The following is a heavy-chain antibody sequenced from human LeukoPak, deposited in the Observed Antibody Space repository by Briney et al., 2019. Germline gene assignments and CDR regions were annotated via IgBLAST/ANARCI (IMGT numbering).Heavy chain of an antibody. J-gene: IGHJ5*02. Sequence: SETLSLTCTVSGGSISSSSYYWGWIRQPPGKGLEWIGSIYYSGSTYYNPSLKSRVTISVDTSKNQFSLKLSSVTAADTAVYYCATAYYDFWRGGPQLTSNWFDPWGQGTLVIVS. CDR2: IYYSGST. CDR1: GGSISSSSYY. CDR3: ATAYYDFWRGGPQLTSNWFDP. D-gene: IGHD3-3*01. V-gene: IGHV4-39*01.